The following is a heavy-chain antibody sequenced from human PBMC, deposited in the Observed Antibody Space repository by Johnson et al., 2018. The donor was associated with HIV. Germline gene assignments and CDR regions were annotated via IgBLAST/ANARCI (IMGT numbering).Heavy chain of an antibody. Sequence: QVQLVESGGGVVQPGRSLRLSCAASGFTFSSYAMHWVRQAPGKGLEWVAVISYDGSNKYYADSVKGRFTISRDNAKNSLYLQMNSLRAEDTALYYCAKDVVAVAGNDAFDIWGQGTMVTVSS. J-gene: IGHJ3*02. CDR2: ISYDGSNK. CDR3: AKDVVAVAGNDAFDI. V-gene: IGHV3-30-3*01. CDR1: GFTFSSYA. D-gene: IGHD6-19*01.